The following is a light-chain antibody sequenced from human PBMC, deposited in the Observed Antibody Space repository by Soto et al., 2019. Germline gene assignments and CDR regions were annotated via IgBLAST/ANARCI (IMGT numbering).Light chain of an antibody. J-gene: IGLJ1*01. V-gene: IGLV2-8*01. Sequence: QSALTQPPSASGSPGQSVTISCTGTSSDVGDYNYVSWYQQHPGKAPKLMIYEVSKRPSGVPDRFSGSKSGNTASLTVSGLQAEDEADYYCSSYAGGTLVFGTGTQLTVL. CDR2: EVS. CDR1: SSDVGDYNY. CDR3: SSYAGGTLV.